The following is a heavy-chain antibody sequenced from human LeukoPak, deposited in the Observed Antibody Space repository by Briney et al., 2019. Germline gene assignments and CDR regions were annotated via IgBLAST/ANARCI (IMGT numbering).Heavy chain of an antibody. CDR3: AAKGNGYTGTYVFAH. D-gene: IGHD5-12*01. Sequence: GGSLRLSYAASGFSVSSNYMSWVRQAPGKGLEWVSVLYSSGYSKYADSVKGRFSISRDTSENTLSLQMNSLRAEDSAVYYCAAKGNGYTGTYVFAHWGRGTLVTVSS. J-gene: IGHJ4*02. V-gene: IGHV3-66*01. CDR2: LYSSGYS. CDR1: GFSVSSNY.